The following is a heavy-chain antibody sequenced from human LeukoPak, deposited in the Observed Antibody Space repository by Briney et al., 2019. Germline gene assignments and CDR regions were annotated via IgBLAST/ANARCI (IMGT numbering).Heavy chain of an antibody. Sequence: HPGGSLRLSCAASGFTFSSYAMSWVRQAPGKGLEWVSAISGSGGSTYYADSVKGRFTISRDNSKNTLYLQMNSLRAEDTAVYYCAKDRLGSYMVRDHADYWGQGTLVTVSS. D-gene: IGHD3-10*01. J-gene: IGHJ4*02. V-gene: IGHV3-23*01. CDR1: GFTFSSYA. CDR2: ISGSGGST. CDR3: AKDRLGSYMVRDHADY.